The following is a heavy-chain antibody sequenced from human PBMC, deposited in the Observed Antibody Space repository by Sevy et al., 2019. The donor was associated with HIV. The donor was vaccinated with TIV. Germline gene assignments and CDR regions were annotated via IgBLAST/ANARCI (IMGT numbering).Heavy chain of an antibody. CDR3: AGENAWGRGYS. V-gene: IGHV4-59*08. J-gene: IGHJ4*02. CDR1: GGSITSLY. CDR2: IYYNGHI. Sequence: SETLSLTCTVSGGSITSLYWNWIRQPPGKGLEWVANIYYNGHINYNPSLTSRVTLSLDTSKNQFSVRLSSVTAADTAMYYCAGENAWGRGYSWGQGTLLTVSS. D-gene: IGHD1-26*01.